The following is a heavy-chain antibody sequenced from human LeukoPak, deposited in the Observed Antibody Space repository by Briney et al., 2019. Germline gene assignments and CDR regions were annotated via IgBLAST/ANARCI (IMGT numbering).Heavy chain of an antibody. J-gene: IGHJ4*02. CDR3: ARGQMPWDPFDL. V-gene: IGHV3-48*03. CDR2: IRDSGSTI. D-gene: IGHD1-26*01. CDR1: GFTFSSYE. Sequence: GGSLRLSCAASGFTFSSYEINWVRQTPGKALEWLSYIRDSGSTIYYAKSVQGRFAISRDNAKSSVYLQMSSLRVEDTAVYYCARGQMPWDPFDLWGRGTLVTVSS.